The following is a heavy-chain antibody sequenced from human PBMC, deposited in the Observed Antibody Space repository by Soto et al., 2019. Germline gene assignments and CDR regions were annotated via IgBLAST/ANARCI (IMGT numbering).Heavy chain of an antibody. D-gene: IGHD6-6*01. CDR2: IFHSGTT. CDR3: ARGGNRYSSTSSGVSGFDY. Sequence: LTCTVSGASISSSYWSWIRQPPGKGLEWIGYIFHSGTTNYNPSLKSRVTISVDTSKNQFSLNLSSLTTADTAVYFCARGGNRYSSTSSGVSGFDYWGQGTLVTVSS. J-gene: IGHJ4*02. CDR1: GASISSSY. V-gene: IGHV4-59*01.